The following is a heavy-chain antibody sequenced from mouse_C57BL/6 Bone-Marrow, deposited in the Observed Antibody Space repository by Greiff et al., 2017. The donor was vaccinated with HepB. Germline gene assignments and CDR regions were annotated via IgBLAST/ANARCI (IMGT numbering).Heavy chain of an antibody. CDR3: ATENYRWDY. CDR1: GYAFSSSW. D-gene: IGHD1-2*01. J-gene: IGHJ2*01. V-gene: IGHV1-82*01. Sequence: QVQLQQSGPGLVKPGASLKISCTASGYAFSSSWMNWVKQTPGKGLEWIGRIYPGDGDTYYKGKFKGTATLTADKSSSTVYMQLSSLTSEDSAVYSCATENYRWDYGGQGTAPTVSS. CDR2: IYPGDGDT.